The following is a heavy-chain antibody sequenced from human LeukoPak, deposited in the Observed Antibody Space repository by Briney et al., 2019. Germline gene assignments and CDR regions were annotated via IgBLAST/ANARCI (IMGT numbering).Heavy chain of an antibody. V-gene: IGHV3-74*01. Sequence: GGSLRLSCTVSGFTFNRHWMHWVRQAPGKRLEWVSHINAVGSGTAYADFVKGRFTISRDNAKNKVYLQMNSLRADDTALYYCVRGGDTHYGLDYWGQGALVTVSS. D-gene: IGHD3-10*01. CDR1: GFTFNRHW. CDR3: VRGGDTHYGLDY. J-gene: IGHJ4*02. CDR2: INAVGSGT.